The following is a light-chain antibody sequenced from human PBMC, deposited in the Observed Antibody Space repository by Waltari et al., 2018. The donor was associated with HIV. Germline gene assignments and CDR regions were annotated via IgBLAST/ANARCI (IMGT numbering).Light chain of an antibody. J-gene: IGKJ5*01. CDR1: PSLIYSYDNENY. V-gene: IGKV4-1*01. CDR3: QQYYSTPIT. Sequence: DIVMTQSPDSLAVSRGERATIICKSSPSLIYSYDNENYLLWYQQKPGQPPKLLIYWASTRESGVPDRFSGSGSGTDFTLTISSLQAEDVAVYYCQQYYSTPITFGQGTRLEIK. CDR2: WAS.